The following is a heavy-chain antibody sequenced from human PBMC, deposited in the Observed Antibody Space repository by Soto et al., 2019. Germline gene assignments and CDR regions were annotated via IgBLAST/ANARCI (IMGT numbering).Heavy chain of an antibody. J-gene: IGHJ5*02. CDR3: ARDLELLKSGSGSYPKWFDP. V-gene: IGHV1-2*02. CDR2: INPNSGGT. CDR1: VYTFTRYY. D-gene: IGHD3-10*01. Sequence: ASVKVSCKASVYTFTRYYMHWVRQAPGQELEGMGWINPNSGGTNYAQKFQGRVSMTRDKSISTAYMELSRLRSDDTAVYYCARDLELLKSGSGSYPKWFDPWGQGTLVTVS.